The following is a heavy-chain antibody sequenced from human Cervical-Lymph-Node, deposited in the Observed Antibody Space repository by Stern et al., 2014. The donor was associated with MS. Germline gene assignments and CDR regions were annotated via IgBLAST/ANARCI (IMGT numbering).Heavy chain of an antibody. CDR1: GFTFTTYA. CDR2: VSYDGTQR. CDR3: ARGGRGVGLEY. J-gene: IGHJ4*02. D-gene: IGHD3-10*01. V-gene: IGHV3-30-3*01. Sequence: VQLVESGGGVVQPGRSLRLSCVVSGFTFTTYAMHWVRQAPGKGLEWVSFVSYDGTQRNSTDSVNARFTISRDNSKNTLYLHMNSLRDEDTAVYFCARGGRGVGLEYWGQGALVTVSS.